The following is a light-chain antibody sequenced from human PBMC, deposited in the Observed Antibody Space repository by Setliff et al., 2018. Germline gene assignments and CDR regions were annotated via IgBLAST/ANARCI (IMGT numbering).Light chain of an antibody. CDR3: SSYARGNFV. J-gene: IGLJ1*01. CDR2: DVT. Sequence: QSALTQPASVSGSPGQSITISCTGTGSDVGGYDYVSWFQQYPDEAPKLLIYDVTKRPSRVPGRFSGSKSGNTASLTISGLQTEDEADYYCSSYARGNFVFGTGTKVTVV. V-gene: IGLV2-14*01. CDR1: GSDVGGYDY.